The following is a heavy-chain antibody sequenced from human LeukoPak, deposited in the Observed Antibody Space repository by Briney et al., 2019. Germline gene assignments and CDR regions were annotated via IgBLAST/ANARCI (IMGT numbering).Heavy chain of an antibody. Sequence: SETLSLTCTVSGGSISSYYWSWIRQPPGKGLEWIGYIYHSGSTNYNPSLKSRVTISVDTSKNQFSLKLSSVTAADTAVYYCARQSGWYTGFDPWGQGTLVTVSS. CDR1: GGSISSYY. CDR3: ARQSGWYTGFDP. J-gene: IGHJ5*02. D-gene: IGHD6-19*01. CDR2: IYHSGST. V-gene: IGHV4-59*08.